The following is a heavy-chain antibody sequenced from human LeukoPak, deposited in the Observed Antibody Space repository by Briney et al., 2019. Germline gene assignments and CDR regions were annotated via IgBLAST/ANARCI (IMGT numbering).Heavy chain of an antibody. D-gene: IGHD4-17*01. V-gene: IGHV4-59*01. CDR3: ARAPVNTNNWFDP. CDR2: VYTSGST. CDR1: GGSISTYY. Sequence: SETLSLTCAVSGGSISTYYWSWIRQPPGKGLEWIGYVYTSGSTNYNPSLKSRVTISVDTSKNQFSLRLTSVTAADTAVYYCARAPVNTNNWFDPWGQGTLVTVSS. J-gene: IGHJ5*02.